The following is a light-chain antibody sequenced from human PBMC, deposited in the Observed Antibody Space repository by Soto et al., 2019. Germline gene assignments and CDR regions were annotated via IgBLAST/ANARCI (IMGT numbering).Light chain of an antibody. CDR3: SSYTTSSTPVV. V-gene: IGLV2-14*01. CDR1: SSDVGDYNY. CDR2: DVS. Sequence: QSVLTQPASVSGSPGQSVTISCTGTSSDVGDYNYVSWYQQHPGKAPKLIIYDVSNRPSGVSDRFSGSKSGNTASLTISGLQAGDEADYYCSSYTTSSTPVVFGGGTKLTVL. J-gene: IGLJ2*01.